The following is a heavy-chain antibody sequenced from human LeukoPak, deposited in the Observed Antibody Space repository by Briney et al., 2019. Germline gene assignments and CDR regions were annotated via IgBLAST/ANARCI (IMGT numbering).Heavy chain of an antibody. CDR2: IKQDGIER. D-gene: IGHD4-17*01. CDR1: GFTFSNYW. Sequence: PGGSLRLSCAASGFTFSNYWMAWVRQPPGKGLEWVANIKQDGIERNYVDSVRGRFTISRDNAKSSLFLQMSSLRVDDTAVYYCARDQDGALDYWGQGSLVTVSS. V-gene: IGHV3-7*01. CDR3: ARDQDGALDY. J-gene: IGHJ4*02.